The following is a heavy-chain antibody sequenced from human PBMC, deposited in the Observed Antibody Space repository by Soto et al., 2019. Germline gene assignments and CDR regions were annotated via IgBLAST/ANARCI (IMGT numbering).Heavy chain of an antibody. Sequence: EVQLVESGGGLIPPGGSLRLSCAASGFLVNSAYMTWVRQAPGKGLEWLSMINSDGSTLYAESVKGRFTISRDNPKNRLDIQMNSLRAEDTAMYYCARSGYSFAWGYWGKGTLVIVTS. CDR2: INSDGST. CDR3: ARSGYSFAWGY. D-gene: IGHD5-18*01. J-gene: IGHJ4*02. V-gene: IGHV3-53*01. CDR1: GFLVNSAY.